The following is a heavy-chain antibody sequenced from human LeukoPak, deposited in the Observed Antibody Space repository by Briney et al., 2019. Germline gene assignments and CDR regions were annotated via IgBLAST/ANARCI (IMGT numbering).Heavy chain of an antibody. J-gene: IGHJ4*02. Sequence: GGSLRLSCAASGFTFSGSAMHWVRQASGRGLEWVGRIRSKTNSYATAYSASVKGRFTISRDDSKNTAYLQMNSLKTEDTAVYCCSAGTSCDCWGQGTLVTVSS. V-gene: IGHV3-73*01. CDR2: IRSKTNSYAT. CDR3: SAGTSCDC. D-gene: IGHD6-13*01. CDR1: GFTFSGSA.